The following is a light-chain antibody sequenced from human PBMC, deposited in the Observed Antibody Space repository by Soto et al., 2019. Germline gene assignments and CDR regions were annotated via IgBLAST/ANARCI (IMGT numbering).Light chain of an antibody. J-gene: IGKJ3*01. CDR3: HQYGSSPRA. V-gene: IGKV3-20*01. CDR1: QSVSRSY. CDR2: SAS. Sequence: EIVLTQSPGTLSLSPGERATLSCRASQSVSRSYLAWYQQKPGQAPRLLIYSASSRATGIPDRFSGSGSGTPFTLTITRLEPQDFALYYCHQYGSSPRAFGPRTNVHIK.